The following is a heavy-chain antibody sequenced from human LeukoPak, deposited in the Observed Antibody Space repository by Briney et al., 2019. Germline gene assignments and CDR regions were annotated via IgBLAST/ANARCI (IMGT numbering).Heavy chain of an antibody. J-gene: IGHJ4*02. Sequence: SETLSLTCTVSGGSISSYYWSWIRQPPGKGLEWVGYIYYSGSTNYNPSLKSRVTISVATSKNQFSLKLSSVTAADTAVYYCARLRYYYDSSGHSVFDYWGQGTLVTVSS. V-gene: IGHV4-59*08. CDR2: IYYSGST. CDR1: GGSISSYY. D-gene: IGHD3-22*01. CDR3: ARLRYYYDSSGHSVFDY.